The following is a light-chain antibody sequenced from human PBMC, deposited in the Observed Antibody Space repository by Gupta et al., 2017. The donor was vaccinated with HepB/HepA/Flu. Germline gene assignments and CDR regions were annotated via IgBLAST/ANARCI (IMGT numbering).Light chain of an antibody. J-gene: IGLJ3*02. Sequence: QSALTQPASVSGSPGQSITISCTGTSSDVGGYNSVSWYQQYPGKAPKLLIYDVTARPSGISTRFSASKSGNTASLTISGLQTEDEADYFCISFTRSTSTLVLFGGGTKVTVL. CDR3: ISFTRSTSTLVL. CDR1: SSDVGGYNS. V-gene: IGLV2-14*03. CDR2: DVT.